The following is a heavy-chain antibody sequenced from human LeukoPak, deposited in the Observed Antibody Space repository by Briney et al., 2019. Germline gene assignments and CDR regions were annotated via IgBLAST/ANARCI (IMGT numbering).Heavy chain of an antibody. CDR1: GFTFTTYA. J-gene: IGHJ4*02. Sequence: PGGSLRLSCAASGFTFTTYAMSWVRQAPGKGLEWVSAISGSGSSTTYADSVKGRFTISRDNSKNTLYLQMNSLRAEDTAVYYCAKVHPHIAVATAPYYFDYWGQGTLVTVSS. CDR2: ISGSGSST. CDR3: AKVHPHIAVATAPYYFDY. V-gene: IGHV3-23*01. D-gene: IGHD2-21*02.